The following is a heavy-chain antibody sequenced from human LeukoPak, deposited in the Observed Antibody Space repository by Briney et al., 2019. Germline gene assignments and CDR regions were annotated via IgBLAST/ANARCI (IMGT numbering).Heavy chain of an antibody. Sequence: GGPLRLSCAASGFTFSSYAMSWVRQAPGKGLEWVSAISGSGGSTYYADSVKGRFTISRDNSKNTLYLQMNSLRAEDTAVYYCAKDYYYDSSGPLDYWGQGTLVTVSS. J-gene: IGHJ4*02. D-gene: IGHD3-22*01. CDR3: AKDYYYDSSGPLDY. CDR2: ISGSGGST. CDR1: GFTFSSYA. V-gene: IGHV3-23*01.